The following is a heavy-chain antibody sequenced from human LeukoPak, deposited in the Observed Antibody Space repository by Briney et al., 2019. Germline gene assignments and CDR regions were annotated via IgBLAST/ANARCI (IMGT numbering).Heavy chain of an antibody. CDR1: GYNFPNYW. CDR2: IYPGDSDT. J-gene: IGHJ4*02. Sequence: GESLKISCKGSGYNFPNYWIGWVRQMPGKGLELMGIIYPGDSDTRYSPSFEGQVTISADKSISTAYLQWSSLKASDTAMYYCASPLGSSGYLPVYWGQGTLVTVSS. CDR3: ASPLGSSGYLPVY. V-gene: IGHV5-51*01. D-gene: IGHD3-22*01.